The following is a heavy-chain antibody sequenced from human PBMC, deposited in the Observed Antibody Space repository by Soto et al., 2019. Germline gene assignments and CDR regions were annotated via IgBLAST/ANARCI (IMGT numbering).Heavy chain of an antibody. CDR2: IISNSGST. CDR1: GFTFSSYA. Sequence: GGSLRLSCGASGFTFSSYAMSWVRQAPGKGLECVSGIISNSGSTYYADSVKGRFTISRDNSKNTLYLQMNRLRAEDTAVYYCAKDSRYSGYVRSFDIWGQGTMVTVSS. J-gene: IGHJ3*02. D-gene: IGHD5-12*01. V-gene: IGHV3-23*01. CDR3: AKDSRYSGYVRSFDI.